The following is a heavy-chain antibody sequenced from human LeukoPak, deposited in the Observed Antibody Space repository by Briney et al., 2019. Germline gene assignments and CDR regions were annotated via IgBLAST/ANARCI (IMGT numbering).Heavy chain of an antibody. CDR3: ARENPSGYYNRPIDY. J-gene: IGHJ4*02. D-gene: IGHD3-22*01. CDR2: IYYSGSI. Sequence: SETLSLTCTVSGASISSYYWSWIRQPPGKGLEWIGDIYYSGSIKYNPSLKSRVTMSVDTSKNQSSLKLSSVTAADTAIYYCARENPSGYYNRPIDYWGQGTLVTVSS. CDR1: GASISSYY. V-gene: IGHV4-59*01.